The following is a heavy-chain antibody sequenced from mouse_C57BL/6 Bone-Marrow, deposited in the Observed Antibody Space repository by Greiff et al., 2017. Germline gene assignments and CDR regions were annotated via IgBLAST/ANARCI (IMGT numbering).Heavy chain of an antibody. CDR2: INPGSGGT. J-gene: IGHJ2*01. CDR1: GYAFTNYL. Sequence: VQLQQSGAELVRPGTSVKVSCKASGYAFTNYLIEWVKQRPGQGLEWIGVINPGSGGTNYNEKFKGKATLTADKSSSTAYMQLSSLTSEDSAVYFCARGASIYDGYTDYFDYWGQGTTLTVSS. D-gene: IGHD2-3*01. CDR3: ARGASIYDGYTDYFDY. V-gene: IGHV1-54*01.